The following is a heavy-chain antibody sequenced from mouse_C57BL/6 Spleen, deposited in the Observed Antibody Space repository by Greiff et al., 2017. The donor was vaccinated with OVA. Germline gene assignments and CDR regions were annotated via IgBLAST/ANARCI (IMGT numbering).Heavy chain of an antibody. CDR2: ISYDGSN. CDR1: GYSITSGYY. V-gene: IGHV3-6*01. CDR3: ARLTTVVAWYFDV. Sequence: EVQLQESGPGLVKPSQSLSLTCSVTGYSITSGYYWNWIRQFPGNKLEWMGYISYDGSNNYNPSLKNRISITRDTSKNQFFLKLNSVTTEDTATYYCARLTTVVAWYFDVWGTGTTVTVSS. D-gene: IGHD1-1*01. J-gene: IGHJ1*03.